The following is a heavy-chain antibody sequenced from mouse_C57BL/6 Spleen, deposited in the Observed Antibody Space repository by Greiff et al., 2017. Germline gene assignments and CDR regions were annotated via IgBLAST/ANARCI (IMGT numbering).Heavy chain of an antibody. CDR2: LDPETGDT. Sequence: VQLQQSGAELVRPGASVKLSCTASGFNIKDDYMHWVKQRPEQGLEWIGWLDPETGDTEYASQFQGKATITADTSSNTASLQLSSLTSDDTAVYYCTTDYYGSSYGYWGQGTTLTGSS. J-gene: IGHJ2*01. D-gene: IGHD1-1*01. CDR3: TTDYYGSSYGY. CDR1: GFNIKDDY. V-gene: IGHV14-4*01.